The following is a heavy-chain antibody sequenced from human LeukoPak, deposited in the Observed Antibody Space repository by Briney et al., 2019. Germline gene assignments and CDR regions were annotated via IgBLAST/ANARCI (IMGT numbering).Heavy chain of an antibody. D-gene: IGHD3-10*01. V-gene: IGHV1-2*02. CDR2: INPNSGGT. Sequence: ASVKVSCKASGYTFTDYYMHWVRQAPGQGLEWMGWINPNSGGTNYAQKFQGRVTMTRDTSISTAYMDLSRLRSDDTAVYYCARDPGGVTYYYGPNWFDPWGQGTLVTVSS. CDR3: ARDPGGVTYYYGPNWFDP. J-gene: IGHJ5*02. CDR1: GYTFTDYY.